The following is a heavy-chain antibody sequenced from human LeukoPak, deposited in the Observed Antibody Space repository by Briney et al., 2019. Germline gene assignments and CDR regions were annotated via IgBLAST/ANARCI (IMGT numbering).Heavy chain of an antibody. CDR3: ARGGKWDVTPFDY. CDR2: ISGGGST. V-gene: IGHV3-23*01. Sequence: GGSLRLSCAASGFTFTSYSMDWVRQAPGKGLEWVSTISGGGSTYYADSVKGRFTISRDNSKNTLYLQVNSLRAEDTAVYYCARGGKWDVTPFDYWGQGTLVTVSS. J-gene: IGHJ4*02. D-gene: IGHD1-26*01. CDR1: GFTFTSYS.